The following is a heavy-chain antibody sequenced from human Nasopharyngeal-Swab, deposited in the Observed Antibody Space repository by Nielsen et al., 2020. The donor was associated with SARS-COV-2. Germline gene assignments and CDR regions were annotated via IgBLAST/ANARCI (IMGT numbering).Heavy chain of an antibody. CDR2: IYSGGST. CDR3: ARLRWELLPDAFDI. Sequence: GGSLRLSCAASGFTVSSNYMSWVRQAPGKGLEWVSVIYSGGSTYYADSVKGRFTISRDNSKNTLYLQMNSLRAEDTAVYYCARLRWELLPDAFDIWGQGTMVTVSS. D-gene: IGHD1-26*01. CDR1: GFTVSSNY. J-gene: IGHJ3*02. V-gene: IGHV3-66*01.